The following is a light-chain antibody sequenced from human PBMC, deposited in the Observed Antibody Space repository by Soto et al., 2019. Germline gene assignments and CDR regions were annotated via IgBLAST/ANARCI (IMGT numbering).Light chain of an antibody. J-gene: IGKJ1*01. CDR3: QHYNSYPPWT. CDR2: KAS. Sequence: DIQMTQSPSTLSASVGDRVTITCRASQSINSWLAWYQQEPGKAPKLLIYKASSLQSGVPSRFSGSGSGTEFTLTISSLQPDDVATYYCQHYNSYPPWTFGQGTKVEIK. CDR1: QSINSW. V-gene: IGKV1-5*03.